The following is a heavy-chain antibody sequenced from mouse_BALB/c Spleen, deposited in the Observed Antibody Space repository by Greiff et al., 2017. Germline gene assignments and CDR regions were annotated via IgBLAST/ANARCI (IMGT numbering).Heavy chain of an antibody. V-gene: IGHV5-17*02. CDR3: ARGDGYGWFAY. CDR1: GFTFSSFG. Sequence: EVQRVESGGGLVQPGGSRKLSCAASGFTFSSFGMHWVRQAPEKGLEWVAYISSGSSTIYYADTVKGRFTISRDNPKNTLFLQMTSLRSEDTAMYYCARGDGYGWFAYWGQGTLVTVSA. D-gene: IGHD1-2*01. J-gene: IGHJ3*01. CDR2: ISSGSSTI.